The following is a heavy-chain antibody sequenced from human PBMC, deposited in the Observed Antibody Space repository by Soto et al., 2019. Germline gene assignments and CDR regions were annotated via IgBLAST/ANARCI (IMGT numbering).Heavy chain of an antibody. CDR2: ISSSSSTI. D-gene: IGHD1-26*01. V-gene: IGHV3-48*02. CDR1: GFTFSSYS. J-gene: IGHJ4*02. CDR3: ARAIGGVEWELPSDY. Sequence: EVQLVESGRGLVQPGGSLRLSCAASGFTFSSYSMNWVRQAPGKGLEWVSYISSSSSTIYYADSVKGRFTISRDNAKNSLYLQMNSLRDEDTAVYYCARAIGGVEWELPSDYWGQGTLVTVSS.